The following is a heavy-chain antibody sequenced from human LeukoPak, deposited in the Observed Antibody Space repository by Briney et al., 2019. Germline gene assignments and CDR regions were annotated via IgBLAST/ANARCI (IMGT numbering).Heavy chain of an antibody. CDR3: ARESDIVATINAFDM. CDR1: GFTFIDYY. CDR2: INPKSGGT. D-gene: IGHD5-12*01. J-gene: IGHJ3*02. V-gene: IGHV1-2*02. Sequence: ASVKVSCKASGFTFIDYYIHWVRQAPGQGLEWMGWINPKSGGTNYAQKFQGRVTMTRDTSISTAYMELSRLKSDDTAVYYCARESDIVATINAFDMWGQGTMVTVSS.